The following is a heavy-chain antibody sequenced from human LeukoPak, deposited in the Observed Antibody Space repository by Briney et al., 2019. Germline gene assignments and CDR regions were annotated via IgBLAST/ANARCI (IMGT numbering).Heavy chain of an antibody. Sequence: GGSLRLSCEASGFTFSTYGMHWVRQAPGKGLEWVAVIWYDGSNKNYADSVKGRFTISRDNSKNTLYLQMNSLRSDDTAVYYCARDSRYIVVVPAASYDYWGQGTLVTVSS. D-gene: IGHD2-2*01. CDR2: IWYDGSNK. J-gene: IGHJ4*02. CDR1: GFTFSTYG. V-gene: IGHV3-33*01. CDR3: ARDSRYIVVVPAASYDY.